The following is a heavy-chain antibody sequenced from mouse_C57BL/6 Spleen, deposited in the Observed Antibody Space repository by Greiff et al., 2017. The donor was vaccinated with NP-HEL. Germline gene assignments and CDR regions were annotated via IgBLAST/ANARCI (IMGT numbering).Heavy chain of an antibody. D-gene: IGHD3-1*01. V-gene: IGHV3-6*01. Sequence: DVKVEESGPGLVKPSQSLSLTCSVTGYSITSGYYWNWIRQFPGNKLEWMGYISYDGSNNYNPSLKNRISITRDTSKNQFFLKLNSVTTEDTATYYCARVGTGAYFDYWGQGTTLTVSS. CDR1: GYSITSGYY. CDR2: ISYDGSN. J-gene: IGHJ2*01. CDR3: ARVGTGAYFDY.